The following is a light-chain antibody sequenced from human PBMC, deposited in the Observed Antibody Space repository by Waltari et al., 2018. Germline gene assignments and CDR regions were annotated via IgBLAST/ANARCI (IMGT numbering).Light chain of an antibody. CDR3: CSYAGRGTYV. Sequence: QSALTQPASVSGTPGQSITISCSGTTSDVGSSDLVSCYQQHPGEAPKLLICEVFKRPPDTSSRFSGAKSGSTASLTISGLQPEDEADYYCCSYAGRGTYVFGSGTKVTVL. J-gene: IGLJ1*01. V-gene: IGLV2-23*02. CDR1: TSDVGSSDL. CDR2: EVF.